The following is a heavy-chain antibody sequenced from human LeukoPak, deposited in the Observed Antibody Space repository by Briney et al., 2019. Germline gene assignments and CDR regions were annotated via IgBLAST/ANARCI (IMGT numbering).Heavy chain of an antibody. CDR2: IYYSGST. J-gene: IGHJ6*03. V-gene: IGHV4-59*01. Sequence: SETLSLTCTVSGGSINNYYWSWIRQPPGKGLEWIGYIYYSGSTNYNPSLKSRVTISLDTSKNQFSLKLSSVTAEDTAVYYCARDGSYRVVVPAAIDFYYYMDVWGKGTTVTVSS. CDR3: ARDGSYRVVVPAAIDFYYYMDV. CDR1: GGSINNYY. D-gene: IGHD2-2*01.